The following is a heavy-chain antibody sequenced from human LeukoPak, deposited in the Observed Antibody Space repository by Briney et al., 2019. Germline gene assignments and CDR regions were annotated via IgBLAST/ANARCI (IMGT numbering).Heavy chain of an antibody. CDR1: GFTVSSNY. J-gene: IGHJ4*02. Sequence: GGSLRLSCAASGFTVSSNYMSWVRQAPGKGLEWVAVISYDGSNKYYADPVKGRFTISRDNSKNTLYLQMNSLRAEDTAVYYCARTDSSSWPLFDYWGQGTLVTVSS. D-gene: IGHD6-13*01. V-gene: IGHV3-30-3*01. CDR2: ISYDGSNK. CDR3: ARTDSSSWPLFDY.